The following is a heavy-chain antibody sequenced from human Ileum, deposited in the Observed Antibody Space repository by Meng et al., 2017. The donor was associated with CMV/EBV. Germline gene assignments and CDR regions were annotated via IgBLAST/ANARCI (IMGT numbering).Heavy chain of an antibody. CDR2: TTDKGSST. J-gene: IGHJ6*02. Sequence: GESLKISCAASGFSFNSFAMHWVRQAPGKGLEWVSATTDKGSSTYYADSVRGRLIVSRDHAERTMSLQMNGLRAEDTAVYYCVKGRSGATYSGLDVWGQGTTVTVSS. V-gene: IGHV3-23*01. CDR1: GFSFNSFA. D-gene: IGHD1-1*01. CDR3: VKGRSGATYSGLDV.